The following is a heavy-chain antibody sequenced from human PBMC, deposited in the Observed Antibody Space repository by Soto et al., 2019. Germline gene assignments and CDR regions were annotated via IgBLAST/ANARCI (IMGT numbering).Heavy chain of an antibody. CDR1: GGTFSNHA. V-gene: IGHV1-69*13. CDR2: IIPIFTTT. CDR3: AREVAADGTFREDVFDI. D-gene: IGHD6-13*01. Sequence: ASVKVSCKASGGTFSNHAINWVRQAPGQGLEWMGRIIPIFTTTNYAQKFQGRVTITADESTITAYMELSSLKHDDTAVYYCAREVAADGTFREDVFDIWGQGTLVTVSS. J-gene: IGHJ3*02.